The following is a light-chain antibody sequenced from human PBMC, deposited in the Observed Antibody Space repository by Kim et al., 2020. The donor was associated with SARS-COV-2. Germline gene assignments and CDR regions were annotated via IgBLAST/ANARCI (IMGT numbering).Light chain of an antibody. CDR1: QNVSHH. V-gene: IGKV3-15*01. CDR3: EQYNYWYT. J-gene: IGKJ2*01. CDR2: DIT. Sequence: LSLSPGERATLPCRASQNVSHHLAWYQHKPGQAPRLLIYDITIRAAGVPARFSGSGSETEFTLTISSLQSEDFAIYYCEQYNYWYTFGQGTKLEI.